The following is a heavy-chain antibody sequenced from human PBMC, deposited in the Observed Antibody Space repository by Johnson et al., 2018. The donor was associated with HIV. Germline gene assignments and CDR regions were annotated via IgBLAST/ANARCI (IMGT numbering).Heavy chain of an antibody. CDR2: ISFDGANK. Sequence: QVQLVESGGGLVQPGKSLRLSCAASGFAFSSYAMHWVRQAPGKGLEWLAVISFDGANKYYSASVKGRFTISRDDSKNTLFLQMNSLRPEDTAVYYCARDAITMILEPPLGAFYIWGQGTMVTVSS. CDR3: ARDAITMILEPPLGAFYI. J-gene: IGHJ3*02. V-gene: IGHV3-30-3*01. CDR1: GFAFSSYA. D-gene: IGHD3-22*01.